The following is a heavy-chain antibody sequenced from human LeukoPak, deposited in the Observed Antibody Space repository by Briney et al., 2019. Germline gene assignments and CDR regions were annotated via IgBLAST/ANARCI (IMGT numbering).Heavy chain of an antibody. CDR3: ARGSSGWYVRDNWFDP. D-gene: IGHD6-19*01. CDR1: GGSFSGYY. CDR2: INHSGST. J-gene: IGHJ5*02. Sequence: PSETLSLTRAVYGGSFSGYYWSWIRQPPGKGLEWIGEINHSGSTNYNPSLKSRVTISVDTSKNQFSLKLSSVTAADTAVYYCARGSSGWYVRDNWFDPWGQGTLVTVSS. V-gene: IGHV4-34*01.